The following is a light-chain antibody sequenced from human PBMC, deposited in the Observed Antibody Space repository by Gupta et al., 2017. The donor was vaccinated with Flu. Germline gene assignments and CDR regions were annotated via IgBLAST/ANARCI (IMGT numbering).Light chain of an antibody. Sequence: QSALTQPASVSGSPGQSITISCTGTSSDVGSYNLVSWSQQHPGKAPKLMIYEGTKRPSGISNRFSASKSGNTASLTISGLQAEDEADYYCSSYAGSGTLVFGGGTKVTVL. V-gene: IGLV2-23*01. CDR1: SSDVGSYNL. CDR3: SSYAGSGTLV. CDR2: EGT. J-gene: IGLJ2*01.